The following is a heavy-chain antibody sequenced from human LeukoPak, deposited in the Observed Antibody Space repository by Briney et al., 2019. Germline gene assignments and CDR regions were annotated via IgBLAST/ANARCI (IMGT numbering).Heavy chain of an antibody. Sequence: ASVKVSCKASGYTFTNYDINWVRQATGQGLEWMGWRNPDSGRTGFAQKFQGRLTMTADTSISTAYMELSSLTSDDTAVYYCARGPVSTHGMDVWGQGTTVTVSS. D-gene: IGHD6-13*01. CDR3: ARGPVSTHGMDV. V-gene: IGHV1-8*01. CDR1: GYTFTNYD. CDR2: RNPDSGRT. J-gene: IGHJ6*02.